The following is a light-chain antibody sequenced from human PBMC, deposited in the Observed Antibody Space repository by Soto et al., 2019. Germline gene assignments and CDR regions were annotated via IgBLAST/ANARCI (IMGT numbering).Light chain of an antibody. CDR3: QQYGSPPYT. V-gene: IGKV3-20*01. Sequence: EIVLTQSPGTLSLSPGERAILSCSARQSVSSTYLAWYQHTPGQAPRLLIYSASSRATGIPDRFSGSGSGTEFILTISSLEPEDFAVYYCQQYGSPPYTFGQGTKLEIK. CDR2: SAS. J-gene: IGKJ2*01. CDR1: QSVSSTY.